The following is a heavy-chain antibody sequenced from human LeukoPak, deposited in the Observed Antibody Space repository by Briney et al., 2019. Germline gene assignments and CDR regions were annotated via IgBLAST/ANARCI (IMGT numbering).Heavy chain of an antibody. CDR1: GGSISSSSYY. V-gene: IGHV4-39*01. Sequence: PSETLSLTCTVSGGSISSSSYYWGWIRQPPGTGLEWIGSIYYSGSTYYNPSLKSRVTISVDTSKNQFSLKLSSVTAADTAVYYCARPTVAGTTVDYWGQGTLVTVSS. J-gene: IGHJ4*02. CDR2: IYYSGST. CDR3: ARPTVAGTTVDY. D-gene: IGHD6-19*01.